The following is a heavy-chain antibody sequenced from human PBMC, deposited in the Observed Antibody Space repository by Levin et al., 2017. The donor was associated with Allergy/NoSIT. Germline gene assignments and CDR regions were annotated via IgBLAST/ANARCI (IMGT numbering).Heavy chain of an antibody. CDR3: AKFSQQLPWESYFDY. D-gene: IGHD6-13*01. Sequence: GESLKISCAASGFTFSSYAMSWVRQAPGKGLEWVSAISGSGGSTYYADSVKGRFTISRDNSKNTLYLQMNSLRAEDTAVYYCAKFSQQLPWESYFDYWGQGTLVTVSS. CDR2: ISGSGGST. J-gene: IGHJ4*02. CDR1: GFTFSSYA. V-gene: IGHV3-23*01.